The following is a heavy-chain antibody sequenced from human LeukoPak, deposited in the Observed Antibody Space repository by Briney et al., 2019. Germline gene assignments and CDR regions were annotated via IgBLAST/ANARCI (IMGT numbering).Heavy chain of an antibody. CDR2: INHSGST. V-gene: IGHV4-34*01. Sequence: PSETLSLTCAVYGGSSSGYYWSWSRQPPGKGLEWGGEINHSGSTNYNPSLKSRVTISVDTSKNQSSLKLSSVTAADTAVYYCARANCTNGVCDLYFDYWGQGTLVTVSS. D-gene: IGHD2-8*01. CDR3: ARANCTNGVCDLYFDY. CDR1: GGSSSGYY. J-gene: IGHJ4*02.